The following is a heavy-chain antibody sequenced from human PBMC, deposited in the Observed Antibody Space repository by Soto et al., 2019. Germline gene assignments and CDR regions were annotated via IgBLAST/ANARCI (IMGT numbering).Heavy chain of an antibody. CDR3: ASQMYDSSGYCFDY. CDR1: GGSISSSSYY. D-gene: IGHD3-22*01. CDR2: IYYSGST. J-gene: IGHJ4*02. V-gene: IGHV4-39*01. Sequence: SETLSLTCTVSGGSISSSSYYWGWIRQPPGKGLEWIGSIYYSGSTYYNPSLKSRVTISVETSKNEFSLKLSSVTAADTAVYYCASQMYDSSGYCFDYWGQGSLVNVSS.